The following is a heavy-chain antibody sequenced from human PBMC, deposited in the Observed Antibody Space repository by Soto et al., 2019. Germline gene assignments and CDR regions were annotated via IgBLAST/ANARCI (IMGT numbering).Heavy chain of an antibody. CDR3: AREGSYGARLPVDY. D-gene: IGHD3-16*01. CDR2: IIPILGIA. J-gene: IGHJ4*02. V-gene: IGHV1-69*04. Sequence: GASVKVSCKASGGTFSSYTISWVRQAPGQGLEWMGRIIPILGIANYAQKFQGRVTITADKSTSTAYMELSSLRSEDTAVYYCAREGSYGARLPVDYWGQGTLVPVSS. CDR1: GGTFSSYT.